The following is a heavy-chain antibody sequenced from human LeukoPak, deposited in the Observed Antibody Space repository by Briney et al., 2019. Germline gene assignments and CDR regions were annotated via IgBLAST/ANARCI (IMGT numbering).Heavy chain of an antibody. V-gene: IGHV1-18*01. CDR1: GFTLSRHH. CDR2: IDGNAGDT. D-gene: IGHD1-14*01. Sequence: GASVKLSSNASGFTLSRHHISWVRQAPGQGLEWMGWIDGNAGDTIYAQRFQGRVTMTRDTSTTTAYMELRSLRLDDTAVYYCVREDWGSGTMIDYWGQGTLVTVSS. CDR3: VREDWGSGTMIDY. J-gene: IGHJ4*02.